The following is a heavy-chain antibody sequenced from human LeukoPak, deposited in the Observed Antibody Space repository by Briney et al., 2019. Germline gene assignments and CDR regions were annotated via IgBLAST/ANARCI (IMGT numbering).Heavy chain of an antibody. CDR1: GFTFSGYS. CDR2: ISYDGSNK. Sequence: GGSLRLSCAASGFTFSGYSTHWVRQTPGKGLEWVALISYDGSNKYYADSVKGRFTISRDNSKNALLLQMNSLRVEDTAVYYCARAAGSGSYYRGVLDYWGQGTLVTVSS. CDR3: ARAAGSGSYYRGVLDY. J-gene: IGHJ4*02. D-gene: IGHD3-10*01. V-gene: IGHV3-30-3*01.